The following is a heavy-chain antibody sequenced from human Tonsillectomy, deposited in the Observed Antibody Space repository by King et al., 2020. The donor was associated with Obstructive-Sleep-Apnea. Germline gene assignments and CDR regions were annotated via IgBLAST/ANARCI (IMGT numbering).Heavy chain of an antibody. CDR3: ATLEHLKDAANYFDS. J-gene: IGHJ4*02. V-gene: IGHV4-39*07. Sequence: LQLQESGPGLVKPSETLSLTCTVSGGSISSTSYYWAWIRQPPGKGLEWIGNIYYSGSTYYNPSLKSRVTMSVDTSKNQFSLRLSSVTAADTALYYCATLEHLKDAANYFDSWGQGTLVTVSS. D-gene: IGHD1/OR15-1a*01. CDR1: GGSISSTSYY. CDR2: IYYSGST.